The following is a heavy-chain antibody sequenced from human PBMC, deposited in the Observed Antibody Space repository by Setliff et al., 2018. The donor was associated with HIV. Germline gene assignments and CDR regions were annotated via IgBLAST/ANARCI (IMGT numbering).Heavy chain of an antibody. CDR1: GYTFTAYY. CDR2: INPYSGGT. D-gene: IGHD6-19*01. J-gene: IGHJ4*02. V-gene: IGHV1-2*04. Sequence: ASVKVSCKASGYTFTAYYIHWVRQAPGQGLEWMGWINPYSGGTNYAQNFQGWVTVTRDTSITTAYMELSRLTSDDTALYFCARDEGSGWPLDYWGQGTLVTVSS. CDR3: ARDEGSGWPLDY.